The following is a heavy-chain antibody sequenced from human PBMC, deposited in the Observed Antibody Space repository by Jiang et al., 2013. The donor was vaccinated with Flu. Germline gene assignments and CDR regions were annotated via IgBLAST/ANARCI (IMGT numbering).Heavy chain of an antibody. Sequence: KVSCKASGYTFTSYYMHWVRQAPGQGLEWMGIINPSGGSTSYAQKFQGRVTMTRDTSTSTVYMELSSLRSEDTAVYYCARDLWDFWSGYYTPEGYYGMDVWGQGTTVTVSS. V-gene: IGHV1-46*01. CDR2: INPSGGST. CDR3: ARDLWDFWSGYYTPEGYYGMDV. D-gene: IGHD3-3*01. J-gene: IGHJ6*02. CDR1: GYTFTSYY.